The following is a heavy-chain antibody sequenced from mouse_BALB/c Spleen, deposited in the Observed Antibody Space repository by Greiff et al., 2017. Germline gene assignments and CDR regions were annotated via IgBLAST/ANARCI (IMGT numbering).Heavy chain of an antibody. Sequence: EVKVVESGGGLVKPGGSLKLSCAASGFTFSSYAMSWVRQTPEKRLEWVASISSGGSTYYPDSVKGRFTISRDNARNILYLQMSSLRSEDTAMYYCAREDYYGSSYVRAMDYWGQGTSVTVSS. J-gene: IGHJ4*01. V-gene: IGHV5-6-5*01. D-gene: IGHD1-1*01. CDR3: AREDYYGSSYVRAMDY. CDR2: ISSGGST. CDR1: GFTFSSYA.